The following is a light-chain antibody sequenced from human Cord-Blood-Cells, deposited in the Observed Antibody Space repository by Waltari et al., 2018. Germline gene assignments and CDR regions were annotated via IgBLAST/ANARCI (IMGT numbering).Light chain of an antibody. CDR3: QQYYSTPYS. J-gene: IGKJ2*03. CDR2: WAA. CDR1: QSVLYSSNNNNY. V-gene: IGKV4-1*01. Sequence: IEVTQSPDDLAASLGESETINCKSSQSVLYSSNNNNYLAWYQQKPGQPPKLPIYWAATREWGGPERFSGSGSGTDFTLTISSLQAEDVAVYYCQQYYSTPYSFVQGTKLEIK.